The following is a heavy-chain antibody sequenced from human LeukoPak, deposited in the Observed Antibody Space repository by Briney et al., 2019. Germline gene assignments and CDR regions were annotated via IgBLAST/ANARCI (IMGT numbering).Heavy chain of an antibody. CDR2: ISAYNGNT. J-gene: IGHJ4*02. CDR1: GYTFTSYG. CDR3: ARGICSGGSCYSYFDY. D-gene: IGHD2-15*01. V-gene: IGHV1-18*01. Sequence: ASVKVSCKASGYTFTSYGISWVRQAPGQGLEWMGWISAYNGNTNYAQKLQGRVTMTTDTSTSTAYMELRSLRSDDTAVYYCARGICSGGSCYSYFDYWGQGTLVTVSS.